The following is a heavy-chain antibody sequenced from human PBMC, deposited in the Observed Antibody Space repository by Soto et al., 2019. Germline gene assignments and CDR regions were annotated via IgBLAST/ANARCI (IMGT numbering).Heavy chain of an antibody. D-gene: IGHD6-13*01. Sequence: EVQLEESGGDLVQPGGSLRLSCAASGFTLSAYWMTWVRQAPGKGLEWVANINRDGSKKSYLDSVRGRFTISRDNVGNSLYLQMDSLRADDTALYYCARDVSLVSSSLYLDGFDIWGQGTMVTVSS. CDR2: INRDGSKK. J-gene: IGHJ3*02. CDR1: GFTLSAYW. CDR3: ARDVSLVSSSLYLDGFDI. V-gene: IGHV3-7*05.